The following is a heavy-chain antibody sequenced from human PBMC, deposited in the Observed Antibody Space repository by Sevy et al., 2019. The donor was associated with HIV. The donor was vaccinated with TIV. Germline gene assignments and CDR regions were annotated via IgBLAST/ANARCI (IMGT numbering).Heavy chain of an antibody. CDR2: ISYDGSNK. D-gene: IGHD2-2*01. J-gene: IGHJ4*02. V-gene: IGHV3-30-3*01. CDR3: ARGGYCSSTSCYYPVDILTGHYPEFDY. CDR1: GFTFSSYA. Sequence: GGSLRLSCAASGFTFSSYAMHWVRQAPGKGLEWVAVISYDGSNKYYAHSVKGRFTISRNNSKNTLYLQMNSLRAEDTPLYYCARGGYCSSTSCYYPVDILTGHYPEFDYRGQGTLVTVSS.